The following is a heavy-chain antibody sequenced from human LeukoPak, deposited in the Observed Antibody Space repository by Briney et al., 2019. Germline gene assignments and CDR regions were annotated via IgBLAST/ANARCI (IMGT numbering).Heavy chain of an antibody. V-gene: IGHV3-7*01. J-gene: IGHJ4*02. D-gene: IGHD3-16*01. Sequence: XAXGFPFTTFWXXXVRQAXGKGLEWVANISPDGSDRYYVDSVKGRFTISRDNAKDSLFLQMNSLRAEDTAMYFCTRVGVGGYWGQGTLVTVSS. CDR3: TRVGVGGY. CDR1: GFPFTTFW. CDR2: ISPDGSDR.